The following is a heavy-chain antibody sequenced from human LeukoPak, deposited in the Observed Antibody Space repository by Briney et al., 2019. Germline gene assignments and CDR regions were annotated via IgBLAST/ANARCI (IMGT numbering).Heavy chain of an antibody. J-gene: IGHJ4*02. D-gene: IGHD1-26*01. CDR2: ISGSGGST. CDR1: GFTFSSYA. Sequence: QPGGSLRLSCAASGFTFSSYAMSWVRQAPGKGLEWVSAISGSGGSTYYADSVKGRFTISRDNSKNTLYLPMTSLRAEDTAVYYCAKARIVGANRMSYYFDYWGQGTLVTVSS. CDR3: AKARIVGANRMSYYFDY. V-gene: IGHV3-23*01.